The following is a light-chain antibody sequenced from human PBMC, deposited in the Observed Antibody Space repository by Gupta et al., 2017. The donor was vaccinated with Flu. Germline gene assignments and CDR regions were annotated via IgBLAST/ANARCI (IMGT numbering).Light chain of an antibody. J-gene: IGKJ4*01. V-gene: IGKV1D-12*01. CDR2: SIS. Sequence: PSSVSASVGDTVTITCRASQSVLSWLVWYQQKPGKAPKLLIHSISTLQTGVPPRFSRSGSDTDFTLTISSLQPEDFATYFCQQAHIYPLTFGGGTTVEI. CDR1: QSVLSW. CDR3: QQAHIYPLT.